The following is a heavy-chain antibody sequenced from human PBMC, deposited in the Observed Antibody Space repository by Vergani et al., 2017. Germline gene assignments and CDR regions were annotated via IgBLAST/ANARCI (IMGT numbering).Heavy chain of an antibody. D-gene: IGHD3-10*01. CDR2: IIPIFSAT. CDR3: ARTRSSGYYGSGSYYGDYFDY. V-gene: IGHV1-69*13. Sequence: QVHLVQSGSEVKKPGSSVKVSCNASRGTFSSYAISWVRQAPGQGLEWIGRIIPIFSATKYAQKFQGRVTITADESTSTAYMELSSLTSEDTAVYYCARTRSSGYYGSGSYYGDYFDYWGQGTLVTVSS. CDR1: RGTFSSYA. J-gene: IGHJ4*02.